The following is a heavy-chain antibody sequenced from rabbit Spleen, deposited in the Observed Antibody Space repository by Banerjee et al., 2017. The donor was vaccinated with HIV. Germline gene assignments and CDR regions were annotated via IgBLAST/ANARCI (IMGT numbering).Heavy chain of an antibody. J-gene: IGHJ3*01. CDR1: GFSLSDNYA. V-gene: IGHV1S45*01. CDR3: ARYGSNYYWGL. CDR2: IYTGGGDT. Sequence: QEQLVESGGGLVQPEGSLTLTCTASGFSLSDNYAMCWVRQAPGKGLEWIGCIYTGGGDTHYASWAKGRFTISKTSSTTVTLQMTSLTAADTATYFCARYGSNYYWGLWGQGTLVTVS. D-gene: IGHD8-1*01.